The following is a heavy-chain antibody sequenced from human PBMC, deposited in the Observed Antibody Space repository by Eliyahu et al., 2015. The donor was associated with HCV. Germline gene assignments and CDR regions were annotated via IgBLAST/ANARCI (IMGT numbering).Heavy chain of an antibody. CDR2: INAANGDT. J-gene: IGHJ2*01. Sequence: QVQLVQSGPEVQNPGASVKVSCKASGFTISNYAIQWVRQAPGQRPEWMGWINAANGDTKYSQNIHRTSRDTYANTAYMELSSLRSEDTAVYYCARGERGSRYFDLWGRGTLVTVSS. D-gene: IGHD3-10*01. CDR3: ARGERGSRYFDL. V-gene: IGHV1-3*01. CDR1: GFTISNYA.